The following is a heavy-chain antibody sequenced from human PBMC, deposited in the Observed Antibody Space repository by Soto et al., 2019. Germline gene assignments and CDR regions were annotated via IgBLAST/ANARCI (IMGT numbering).Heavy chain of an antibody. Sequence: QVKLVQSGPEVTKPGASVKVSCKASGYSFIGYYLHWIRQAPGQGLEWMGWINPNSGATNQAQKFQGRVTLARDRSITTAYLELSRLASDDTAIYFCARDAVSTIGDFDYWGQGTLVTVSS. CDR2: INPNSGAT. CDR1: GYSFIGYY. J-gene: IGHJ4*02. D-gene: IGHD5-12*01. V-gene: IGHV1-2*02. CDR3: ARDAVSTIGDFDY.